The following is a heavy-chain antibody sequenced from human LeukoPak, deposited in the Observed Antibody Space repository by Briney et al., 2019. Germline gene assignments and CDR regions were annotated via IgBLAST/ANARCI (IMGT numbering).Heavy chain of an antibody. CDR3: ARHLTISGSYPFDS. CDR2: IYYSGST. Sequence: SETLSLTCTVSGGSISGYYWSWIRQPPGKGLEWIGYIYYSGSTNYNPSLKSRVTISVDTSKNQFSLKLSSVTAADTAVYYCARHLTISGSYPFDSWGQGTLVTVSS. J-gene: IGHJ4*02. CDR1: GGSISGYY. V-gene: IGHV4-59*08. D-gene: IGHD3-10*01.